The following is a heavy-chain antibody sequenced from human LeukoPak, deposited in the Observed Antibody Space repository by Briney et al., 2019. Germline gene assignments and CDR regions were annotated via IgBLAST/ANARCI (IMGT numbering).Heavy chain of an antibody. V-gene: IGHV3-74*01. Sequence: PGGSLRLSCAASGFTFSSYWMHWVRQAPGKGLVWVSRINSDGSSTRDADSVKGRFTISRDNAKNTLYLQMDSLRAEDTAVYYCARSHYYDSSGYYYYYGLDVWGQGTTVTVSS. CDR3: ARSHYYDSSGYYYYYGLDV. CDR1: GFTFSSYW. CDR2: INSDGSST. J-gene: IGHJ6*02. D-gene: IGHD3-22*01.